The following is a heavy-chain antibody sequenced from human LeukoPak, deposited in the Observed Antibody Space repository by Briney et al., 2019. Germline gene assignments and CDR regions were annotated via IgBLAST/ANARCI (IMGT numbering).Heavy chain of an antibody. J-gene: IGHJ5*02. CDR3: ARGLYCSGGSCYPWFDP. V-gene: IGHV3-7*03. CDR2: IKQDGSEK. D-gene: IGHD2-15*01. CDR1: GFTFSSYW. Sequence: GGSLRLSCAASGFTFSSYWMSWVRQAPGKGLEWVANIKQDGSEKYYVDSVKGRFTISRDNAKNSLYLQMNSLRAEDTALYYCARGLYCSGGSCYPWFDPWGQGTLVTVSS.